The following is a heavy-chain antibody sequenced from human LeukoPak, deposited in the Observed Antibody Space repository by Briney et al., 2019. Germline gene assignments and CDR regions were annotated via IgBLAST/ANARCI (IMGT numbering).Heavy chain of an antibody. CDR3: ARDHGFSGGSYFDTFDI. D-gene: IGHD1-26*01. CDR1: GYIFTTYG. V-gene: IGHV1-18*01. J-gene: IGHJ3*02. CDR2: ISGYNDDT. Sequence: ASVKVSCKASGYIFTTYGISWVRQAPGQGLEWMGCISGYNDDTNYVQKLQGRVTMTTDTSTSTAYMELRSLTSDDTAVYYCARDHGFSGGSYFDTFDIWGRGTMVTVSS.